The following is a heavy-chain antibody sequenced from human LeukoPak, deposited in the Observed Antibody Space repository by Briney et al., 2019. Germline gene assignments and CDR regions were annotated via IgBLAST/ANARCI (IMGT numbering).Heavy chain of an antibody. V-gene: IGHV4-4*07. Sequence: SETLSLTCTVSGGSISSYYWSWILQPAGKGLEWTGRIYTSGSTNYNPSLKSRVTMSVDTSKNQFSLKLSSVTAADTAVYYCARDNPGNAFDIWGQGTMVTVSS. J-gene: IGHJ3*02. CDR1: GGSISSYY. CDR3: ARDNPGNAFDI. D-gene: IGHD1-14*01. CDR2: IYTSGST.